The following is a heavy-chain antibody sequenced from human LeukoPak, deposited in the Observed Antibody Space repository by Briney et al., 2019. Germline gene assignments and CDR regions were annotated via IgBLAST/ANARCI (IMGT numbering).Heavy chain of an antibody. Sequence: ASVKVSCKASGGTFSSYAISWVRQAPGQGLEWMGGIIPIFGTANYAQKFQGRVTITTDESTSTAYMELSSLRSEDTAVYYCAHSSSWYSNGYYFDYWGQGPLVTVSS. D-gene: IGHD6-13*01. J-gene: IGHJ4*02. CDR3: AHSSSWYSNGYYFDY. CDR1: GGTFSSYA. CDR2: IIPIFGTA. V-gene: IGHV1-69*05.